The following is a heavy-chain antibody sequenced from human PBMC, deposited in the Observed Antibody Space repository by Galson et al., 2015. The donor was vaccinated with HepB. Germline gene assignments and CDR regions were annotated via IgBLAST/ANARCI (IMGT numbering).Heavy chain of an antibody. CDR2: INAGNGNT. J-gene: IGHJ3*02. Sequence: SVKVSCKASGYTFTSYAMHWVRQAPGQRLEWMGWINAGNGNTKYSRKFQGRVTITRDTSASTAYMELSSLRSEDTAVYYCARETHTMVRGVVGWAFDIWGQGTMVTVSS. CDR1: GYTFTSYA. D-gene: IGHD3-10*01. V-gene: IGHV1-3*01. CDR3: ARETHTMVRGVVGWAFDI.